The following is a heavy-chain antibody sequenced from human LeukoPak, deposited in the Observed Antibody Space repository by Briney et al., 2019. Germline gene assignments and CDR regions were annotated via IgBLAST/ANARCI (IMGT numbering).Heavy chain of an antibody. CDR1: GFTFRDYY. V-gene: IGHV3-11*04. Sequence: GGSLRLSCAASGFTFRDYYMTWIRQAPGKGLEWVSYISSSGTGVYYADSMKGRFTISRDNAKNSLYLLVNSLRVEDTAVYYCAGALNDALDIWGQGTMLTVSS. CDR3: AGALNDALDI. CDR2: ISSSGTGV. J-gene: IGHJ3*02.